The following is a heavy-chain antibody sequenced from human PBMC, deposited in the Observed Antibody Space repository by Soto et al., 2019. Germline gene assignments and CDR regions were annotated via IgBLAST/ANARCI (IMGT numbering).Heavy chain of an antibody. Sequence: GGSLRLSCAASGFTFSSYAMHWVRQAPGKGLEWVAVISYDGSNKYYADSVKGRFTISRDNSKNTLYLQMNSLRAEDTAVYYCARAYGDYGYYFDYWAQGXLVTGYS. CDR3: ARAYGDYGYYFDY. V-gene: IGHV3-30-3*01. CDR1: GFTFSSYA. D-gene: IGHD4-17*01. CDR2: ISYDGSNK. J-gene: IGHJ4*02.